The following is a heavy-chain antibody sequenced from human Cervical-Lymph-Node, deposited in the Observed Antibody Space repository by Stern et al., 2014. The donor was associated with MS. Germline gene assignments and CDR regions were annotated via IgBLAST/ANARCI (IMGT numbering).Heavy chain of an antibody. V-gene: IGHV1-18*01. D-gene: IGHD3-9*01. CDR3: ARSRLRYDDWPPGAFDI. J-gene: IGHJ3*02. CDR1: GYTFNIYG. Sequence: QLVQSGAEVKKPGASVKVSCKAYGYTFNIYGFSWVRQAPGQGLEWMGWITAYNGNTTYTQNFQGRVTVTADTATSTVYMELRRLRSDDTAVYYCARSRLRYDDWPPGAFDIWGQGTLLTVSS. CDR2: ITAYNGNT.